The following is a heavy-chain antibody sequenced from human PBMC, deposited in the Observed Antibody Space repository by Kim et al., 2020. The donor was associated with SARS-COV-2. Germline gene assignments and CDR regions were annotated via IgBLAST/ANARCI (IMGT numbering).Heavy chain of an antibody. D-gene: IGHD5-18*01. V-gene: IGHV5-10-1*01. Sequence: TNSSPSFQGHVTISADKSISTAYLQWSSLKASDTAMYYCARPDVDTAMADWGQGTLVTVSS. J-gene: IGHJ4*02. CDR3: ARPDVDTAMAD. CDR2: T.